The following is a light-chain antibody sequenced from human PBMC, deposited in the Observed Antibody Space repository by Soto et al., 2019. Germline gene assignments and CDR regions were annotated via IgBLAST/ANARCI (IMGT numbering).Light chain of an antibody. CDR2: GAS. CDR1: QNINTN. J-gene: IGKJ1*01. V-gene: IGKV3-15*01. Sequence: ETVMTQSPATLSVSPGERATFSCRASQNINTNLAWFQLKPGQAPRLLIYGASIRAAGIPARFSGSGSGTEFSLTISSLQSEDFGVFFCQQYDQWWTFGQGTKVEVK. CDR3: QQYDQWWT.